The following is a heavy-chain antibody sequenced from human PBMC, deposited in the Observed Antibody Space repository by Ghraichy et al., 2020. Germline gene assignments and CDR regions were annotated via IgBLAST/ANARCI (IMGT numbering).Heavy chain of an antibody. CDR3: ARDRGRWAAAGLSVPMDV. V-gene: IGHV3-74*01. D-gene: IGHD6-13*01. CDR1: GFTFSSYW. J-gene: IGHJ6*03. Sequence: GGSLRLSCAASGFTFSSYWMHWVRQAPGKGLVWVSRIYSDGSSTSYADSVKGRFTISRDNAKNTLYMQMNSLRAEDTAVYYCARDRGRWAAAGLSVPMDVWGKGTTVTVSS. CDR2: IYSDGSST.